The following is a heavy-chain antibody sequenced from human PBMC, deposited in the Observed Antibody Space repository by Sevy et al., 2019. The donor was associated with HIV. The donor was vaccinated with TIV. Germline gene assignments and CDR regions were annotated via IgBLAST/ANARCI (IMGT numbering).Heavy chain of an antibody. J-gene: IGHJ3*01. D-gene: IGHD7-27*01. CDR3: GTGDAYDV. Sequence: GGSLRLSCAASGFTFSNSFMSWARQAPGRGLEWVGRITRKIDGETTLYAEPVKGRFTISRDDSRNTMYLQMDSLKIVDTAMYYCGTGDAYDVSGQGTTVTVSS. CDR1: GFTFSNSF. CDR2: ITRKIDGETT. V-gene: IGHV3-15*06.